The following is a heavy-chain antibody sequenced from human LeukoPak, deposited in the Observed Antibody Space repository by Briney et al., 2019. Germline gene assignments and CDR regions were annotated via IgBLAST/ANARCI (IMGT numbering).Heavy chain of an antibody. J-gene: IGHJ6*03. CDR3: ARDFSAWYYYYMDV. CDR1: GFTFSDYY. Sequence: GGSLRLSCAASGFTFSDYYMSWIRQAPGKGLEWVSYISSSGSTIYYADSVKGRFTISRDNAKNSLYLQMNSLRAEDTAVYYCARDFSAWYYYYMDVWGKGTTVTVSS. CDR2: ISSSGSTI. D-gene: IGHD6-19*01. V-gene: IGHV3-11*04.